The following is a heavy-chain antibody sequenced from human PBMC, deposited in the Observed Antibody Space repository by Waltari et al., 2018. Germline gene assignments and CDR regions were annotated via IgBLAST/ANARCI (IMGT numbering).Heavy chain of an antibody. J-gene: IGHJ5*02. D-gene: IGHD6-13*01. V-gene: IGHV3-23*04. CDR3: AKAVHPWYSSSWTGWFDP. Sequence: EVQLVESGGGLVQPGGSLRLSCAASGFTFSSYAMSWVRQAPGKGLEWVSAISGSGGSTDYGDSVKGRFTISRDKSENTLYLQMNSLRAEDTAVYYGAKAVHPWYSSSWTGWFDPWGQGTLVTVSS. CDR1: GFTFSSYA. CDR2: ISGSGGST.